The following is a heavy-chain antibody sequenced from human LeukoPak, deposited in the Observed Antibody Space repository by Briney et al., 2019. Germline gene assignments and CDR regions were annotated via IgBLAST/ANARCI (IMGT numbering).Heavy chain of an antibody. CDR2: IYPGGTNG. J-gene: IGHJ4*02. D-gene: IGHD5-18*01. CDR1: GLDFTAYG. V-gene: IGHV5-51*01. Sequence: GESLRISCKCSGLDFTAYGIAWVRQMPGKGLEWMGNIYPGGTNGRYSPSLQGQVTMSADKSITTVYLQWSSLKASDTAMYYCARHFHSAWFGFWGQGSLVTVSS. CDR3: ARHFHSAWFGF.